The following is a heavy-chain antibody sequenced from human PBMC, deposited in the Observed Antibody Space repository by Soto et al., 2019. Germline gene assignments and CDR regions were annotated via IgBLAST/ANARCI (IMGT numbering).Heavy chain of an antibody. CDR3: TRGGYNEGGFDY. V-gene: IGHV3-21*01. J-gene: IGHJ4*02. Sequence: PGGSLTLSCAASGFTFTSYDMNWVRQAPGKGLEWVSSFHSHDGLTHYADSVKGRFAISSDNGKNSLYLQMNSLRVEDTAVYYFTRGGYNEGGFDYWGQGNLVTVSS. CDR1: GFTFTSYD. CDR2: FHSHDGLT. D-gene: IGHD5-12*01.